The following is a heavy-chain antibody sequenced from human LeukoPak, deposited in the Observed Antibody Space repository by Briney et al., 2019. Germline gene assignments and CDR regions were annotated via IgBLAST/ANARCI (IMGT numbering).Heavy chain of an antibody. CDR3: TREPHRDFWSGLIFDY. J-gene: IGHJ4*02. CDR2: IIPIFGTA. CDR1: GGTFSTYA. Sequence: SVKVSCKACGGTFSTYAISWVRQAPGQGPEWMGGIIPIFGTANYAQKFQGRVTIIADESMSTAQMELSSLRSEDTAVYYCTREPHRDFWSGLIFDYWGQGLLVTVSS. D-gene: IGHD3-3*01. V-gene: IGHV1-69*01.